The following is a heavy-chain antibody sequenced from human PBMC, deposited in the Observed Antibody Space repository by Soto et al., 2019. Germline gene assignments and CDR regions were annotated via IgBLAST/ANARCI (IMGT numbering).Heavy chain of an antibody. CDR1: GYSFSDFG. CDR3: ALSDYYEDTGTFEN. Sequence: QVHLVQSGGELKKPGASVKVYCKASGYSFSDFGITWVRQAPGQGLEWMGWISGKNGNTNYAQKVQGRVTLTADTSTSTAYMEMRARTSDDTGIYYCALSDYYEDTGTFENWGQGTPVTVSS. D-gene: IGHD4-17*01. CDR2: ISGKNGNT. J-gene: IGHJ4*02. V-gene: IGHV1-18*04.